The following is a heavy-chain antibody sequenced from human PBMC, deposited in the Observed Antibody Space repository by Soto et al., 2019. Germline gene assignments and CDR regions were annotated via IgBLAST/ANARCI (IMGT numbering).Heavy chain of an antibody. J-gene: IGHJ4*02. CDR2: IYYSGIT. CDR1: GGSIGSGGYY. V-gene: IGHV4-31*03. Sequence: SETLSLTFTVSGGSIGSGGYYWSWIRQHPGKGLEWIGYIYYSGITYYNTSLKSRVTISVDTSKNQFSLKLSSVTAADTAVYYCARSPGYYFDYWGQGTLVTVSS. CDR3: ARSPGYYFDY.